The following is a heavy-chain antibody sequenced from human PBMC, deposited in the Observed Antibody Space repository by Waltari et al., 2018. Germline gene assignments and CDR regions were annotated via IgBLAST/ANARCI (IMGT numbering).Heavy chain of an antibody. Sequence: QVQLQESGPGLVKPSQTLSLTCTVSGGSISSGSYYWSWIRQPAGKGLEWLGRFYTSGTTQYNPPLQSRVTILIDTSKNQVSLRLSSVTAADTALYYCAREPPIVEATRGGIDSWGQGTLVTVSS. J-gene: IGHJ5*01. CDR3: AREPPIVEATRGGIDS. D-gene: IGHD3-16*02. CDR1: GGSISSGSYY. CDR2: FYTSGTT. V-gene: IGHV4-61*02.